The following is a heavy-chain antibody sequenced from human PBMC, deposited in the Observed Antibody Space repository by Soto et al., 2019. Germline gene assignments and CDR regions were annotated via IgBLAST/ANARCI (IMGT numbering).Heavy chain of an antibody. Sequence: EVQLLESGGGLVQPGGSLRLSCAASGFTFSSYAMSWVRQAPGKGLEWVSAISGSGGSTYYADSVKGRFTISRDNCKNTLYLQMNSLRAEDTAVYYCAKSYGSSWAPRDYWGQGTLVTVSS. V-gene: IGHV3-23*01. D-gene: IGHD6-13*01. CDR3: AKSYGSSWAPRDY. J-gene: IGHJ4*02. CDR1: GFTFSSYA. CDR2: ISGSGGST.